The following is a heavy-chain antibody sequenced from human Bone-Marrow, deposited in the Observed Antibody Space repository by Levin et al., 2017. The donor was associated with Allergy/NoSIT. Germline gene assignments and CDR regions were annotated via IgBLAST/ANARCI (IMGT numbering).Heavy chain of an antibody. J-gene: IGHJ6*03. CDR1: GFTFSDFY. CDR2: ISRSGHTI. V-gene: IGHV3-11*01. CDR3: ARDQALHYYYYYMDV. Sequence: GGSLRLSCAASGFTFSDFYMSWIRQAPGKGLEWVSYISRSGHTIYYTDSVKGRFTISRDNAKNSLFLQMNSLRAEDTAVYYCARDQALHYYYYYMDVWGKGTTVTVSS.